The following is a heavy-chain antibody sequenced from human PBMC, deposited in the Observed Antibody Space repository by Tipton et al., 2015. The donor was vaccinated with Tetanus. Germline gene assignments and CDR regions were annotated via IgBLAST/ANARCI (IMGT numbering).Heavy chain of an antibody. D-gene: IGHD3-22*01. CDR1: GGSISSSSYY. Sequence: LRLSCTVSGGSISSSSYYWGWIRQPPGKGLEWIGSIYYSGSTYYNPSLKSRVTISVDTSKNQFSLKLSSVTAADTAVYHCARGDYYDSSGYYWGKYYFDYWGQGTLVTVSS. V-gene: IGHV4-39*07. CDR3: ARGDYYDSSGYYWGKYYFDY. CDR2: IYYSGST. J-gene: IGHJ4*02.